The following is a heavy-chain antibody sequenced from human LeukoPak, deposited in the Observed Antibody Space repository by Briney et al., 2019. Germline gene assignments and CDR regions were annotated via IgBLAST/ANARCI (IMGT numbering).Heavy chain of an antibody. J-gene: IGHJ4*02. Sequence: ASVKVSCKASGYTFTGYYMHWVRQAPGQGLEWMGWINPNSGGTNYAQKFQGRVTMTRDTSISTAYMELSRLRSDDTAVYYCARVAAGAGGYFDYGDRGTLVTVSS. CDR1: GYTFTGYY. V-gene: IGHV1-2*02. CDR2: INPNSGGT. D-gene: IGHD6-13*01. CDR3: ARVAAGAGGYFDY.